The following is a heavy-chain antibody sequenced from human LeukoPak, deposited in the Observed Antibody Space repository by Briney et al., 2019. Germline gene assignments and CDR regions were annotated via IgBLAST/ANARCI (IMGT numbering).Heavy chain of an antibody. CDR3: ARDGVTVPHDY. D-gene: IGHD2/OR15-2a*01. CDR2: IYYSGST. CDR1: GGSLSSSSYY. Sequence: SETLSLTCTVSGGSLSSSSYYWGWIRQPPGKGLEWIGSIYYSGSTYYNPSLKSRVAISVDTSKNQFSLKLSSVTAADTAVYYCARDGVTVPHDYWGQGTLVTVSS. J-gene: IGHJ4*02. V-gene: IGHV4-39*07.